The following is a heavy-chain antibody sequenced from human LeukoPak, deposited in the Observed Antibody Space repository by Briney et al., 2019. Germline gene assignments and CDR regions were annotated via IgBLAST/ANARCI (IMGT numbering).Heavy chain of an antibody. CDR1: GYTFTGYY. D-gene: IGHD2-2*01. CDR3: ARGSVVVPAAFDY. V-gene: IGHV1-2*02. CDR2: INPNSGGT. Sequence: ASVKVSCKASGYTFTGYYMHWVRQAPGQGLEWMGWINPNSGGTNYAQKFQGRVTMTRDTSISTSYMELNRLRSDDTAVYFCARGSVVVPAAFDYWGQGTLVTVSS. J-gene: IGHJ4*02.